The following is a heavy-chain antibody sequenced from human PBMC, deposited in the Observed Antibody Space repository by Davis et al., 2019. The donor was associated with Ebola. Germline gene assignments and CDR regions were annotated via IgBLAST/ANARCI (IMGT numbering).Heavy chain of an antibody. D-gene: IGHD4-17*01. CDR3: ARLPLSPYGDYEFAEKFDI. V-gene: IGHV5-10-1*01. CDR1: GYSFTSYW. CDR2: IDPSDSYT. J-gene: IGHJ3*02. Sequence: GESLKISCKGSGYSFTSYWISWVRQMPGKGLEWMGRIDPSDSYTNYSPSFQGHVTISADKSISTAYLQWSSLKASDTAMYYCARLPLSPYGDYEFAEKFDIWGQGTMVTVSS.